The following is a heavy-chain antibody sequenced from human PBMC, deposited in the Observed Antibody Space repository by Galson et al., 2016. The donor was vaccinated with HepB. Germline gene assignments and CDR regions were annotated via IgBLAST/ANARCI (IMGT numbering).Heavy chain of an antibody. CDR3: AIRFCRSATCYRWSYGVDV. J-gene: IGHJ6*02. Sequence: ETLSLTCTVSGGSISSDYWTWIRQPPGKGLEWIGYIYNSGSTDYNPSLRRRVTISLDTSKNQFSPRLSSVAAADTAVYYCAIRFCRSATCYRWSYGVDVWGQGTTVTVSS. D-gene: IGHD2-2*01. CDR1: GGSISSDY. CDR2: IYNSGST. V-gene: IGHV4-59*08.